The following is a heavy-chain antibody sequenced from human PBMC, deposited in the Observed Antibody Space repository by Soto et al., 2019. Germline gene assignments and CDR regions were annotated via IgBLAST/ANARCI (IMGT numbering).Heavy chain of an antibody. Sequence: SETLSLTCDVNGGSFSGYIWTWIRQTPGKGLQWIGQINHSGSAVYNPSLRDRVTISAMSNNQFSLNLSSVTAADTAVYYCARLNGYCIRGSCHGHYAMDVWGQGTTVTVS. D-gene: IGHD2-15*01. CDR3: ARLNGYCIRGSCHGHYAMDV. CDR2: INHSGSA. CDR1: GGSFSGYI. J-gene: IGHJ6*02. V-gene: IGHV4-34*01.